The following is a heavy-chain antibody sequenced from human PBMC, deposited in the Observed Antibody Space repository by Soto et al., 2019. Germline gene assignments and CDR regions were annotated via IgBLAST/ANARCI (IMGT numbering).Heavy chain of an antibody. CDR3: ANYHGSENFYDNGIDY. CDR2: IYCSGST. J-gene: IGHJ4*02. D-gene: IGHD3-10*01. CDR1: VDSISSSNYY. V-gene: IGHV4-39*01. Sequence: PSEPLSLTCTVSVDSISSSNYYWGWIRQPPGKGREWIGSIYCSGSTYSNPSLKSRVTISVDTSKNQSSLNLNSVTAADTAMYYGANYHGSENFYDNGIDYWGQGALVTVSS.